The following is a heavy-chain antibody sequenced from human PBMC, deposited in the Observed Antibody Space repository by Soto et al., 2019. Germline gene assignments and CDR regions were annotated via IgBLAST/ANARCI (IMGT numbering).Heavy chain of an antibody. CDR2: ISQDGNKK. J-gene: IGHJ3*01. CDR3: ADLRYFD. CDR1: GFIFSSYA. D-gene: IGHD3-9*01. V-gene: IGHV3-30-3*01. Sequence: QVQLVESGGGVVRPGRSLRLSCAASGFIFSSYAMHWVRQAPGKGLEWVAGISQDGNKKYYADSVEGRFTISRDNSKNKLYLHMSSLRAEDTAVYYCADLRYFDWGQGTMVTVSP.